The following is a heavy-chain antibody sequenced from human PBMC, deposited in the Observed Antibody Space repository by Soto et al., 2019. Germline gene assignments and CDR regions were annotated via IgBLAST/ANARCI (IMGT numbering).Heavy chain of an antibody. D-gene: IGHD4-17*01. Sequence: QVPLVQSGAEVKKPGASVKVSCKASGYTFTSYGISWVRQAPGQGLKWMGWISAYNGNTNYAQKLQGRVTMTTDTSTSTAYMELRSLRSDDTAVYYCARYHGDYYYYYGMDVWGQGTTVTVSS. CDR2: ISAYNGNT. CDR3: ARYHGDYYYYYGMDV. V-gene: IGHV1-18*01. J-gene: IGHJ6*02. CDR1: GYTFTSYG.